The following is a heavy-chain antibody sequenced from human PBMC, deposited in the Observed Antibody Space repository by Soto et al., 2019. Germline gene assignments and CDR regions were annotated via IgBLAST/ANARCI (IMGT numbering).Heavy chain of an antibody. J-gene: IGHJ4*02. CDR3: ARENFYRFDY. CDR1: RFAFTSYW. Sequence: EVQLVESGGGLVQPGGSLRVSCAASRFAFTSYWMSWVRQAPGKSLEWVANIKEDGSAKYYLDSVKGRFTISRDNAKNSLYLQMSSLRAEDTAVYYCARENFYRFDYWGQGILVSVSS. CDR2: IKEDGSAK. V-gene: IGHV3-7*01.